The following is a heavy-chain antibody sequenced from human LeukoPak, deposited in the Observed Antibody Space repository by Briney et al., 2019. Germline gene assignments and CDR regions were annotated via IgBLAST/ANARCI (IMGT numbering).Heavy chain of an antibody. V-gene: IGHV4-4*07. CDR1: GSSISNYY. CDR3: ARDSGYETFDY. Sequence: PSETLSLTCIVSGSSISNYYWSWIRQPAGKGLEWIGRIYSSGSTNYNPSLKSRVTMSLDTSKNQFSLKLSSVTAADTAVYYCARDSGYETFDYWGQGTLVTVSS. CDR2: IYSSGST. D-gene: IGHD5-12*01. J-gene: IGHJ4*02.